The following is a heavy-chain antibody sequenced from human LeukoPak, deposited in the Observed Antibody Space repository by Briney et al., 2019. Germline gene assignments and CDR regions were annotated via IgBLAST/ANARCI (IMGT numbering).Heavy chain of an antibody. D-gene: IGHD3-10*01. CDR1: GGSISSGDYY. Sequence: SETLSLTCTVSGGSISSGDYYWSWIRQPPGKGLEWIGYIYYSGSTYYNPSLKSRVTISVDTSKNQFSLKLSSVTAADTAVYYCAREGGSYYFDYWGQGTLVTVSS. CDR3: AREGGSYYFDY. CDR2: IYYSGST. J-gene: IGHJ4*02. V-gene: IGHV4-30-4*08.